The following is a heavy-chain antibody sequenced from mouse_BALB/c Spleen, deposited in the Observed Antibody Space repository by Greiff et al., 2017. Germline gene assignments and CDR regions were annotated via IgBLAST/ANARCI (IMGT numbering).Heavy chain of an antibody. CDR2: INPSTGYT. CDR3: ARYREYGNAMDY. CDR1: GYTFTSYW. Sequence: QVQLQQSGAELAKPGASVKMSCKASGYTFTSYWMHWVKQRPGRGLEWIGYINPSTGYTEYNQKFKDKATLTADKSSSTAYMQLSSLTSEDSAVYYCARYREYGNAMDYWGEGTSVTVSS. V-gene: IGHV1-7*01. D-gene: IGHD2-10*02. J-gene: IGHJ4*01.